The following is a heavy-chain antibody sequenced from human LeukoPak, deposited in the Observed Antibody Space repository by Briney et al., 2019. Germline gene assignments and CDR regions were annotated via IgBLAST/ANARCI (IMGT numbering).Heavy chain of an antibody. CDR3: TRGGSLSHYYDSSGYYYVYY. J-gene: IGHJ4*02. CDR1: GFTFGDYA. Sequence: GGSLRLSCTVSGFTFGDYAMSWFRQAPGKGLEWVGFIRSKAYGGTTEYAASVKGRFTISRDDSKSTAYLQMNSLKTEDTGVYYCTRGGSLSHYYDSSGYYYVYYWGQGTLVTVSS. CDR2: IRSKAYGGTT. D-gene: IGHD3-22*01. V-gene: IGHV3-49*03.